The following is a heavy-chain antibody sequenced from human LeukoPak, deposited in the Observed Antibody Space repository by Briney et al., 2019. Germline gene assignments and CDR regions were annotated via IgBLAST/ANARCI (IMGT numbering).Heavy chain of an antibody. CDR2: ISSSSSYI. J-gene: IGHJ4*02. Sequence: GGSLRLSCAASGFTFSSYRMNWVRQAPGKGLEWVSSISSSSSYIYYADSVKGRFTISRDNAKNSLYLQMNSLRAEDTAVYYCARRRVYGSGSYYNGGLFDYWGQGTLVTVSS. CDR3: ARRRVYGSGSYYNGGLFDY. CDR1: GFTFSSYR. V-gene: IGHV3-21*01. D-gene: IGHD3-10*01.